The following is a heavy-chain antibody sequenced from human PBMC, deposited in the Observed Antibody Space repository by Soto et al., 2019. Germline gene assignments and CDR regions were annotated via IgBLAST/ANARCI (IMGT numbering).Heavy chain of an antibody. J-gene: IGHJ4*02. Sequence: QLQLQESGPGLVKPSETLSLTCTVSGGSISSSSYYWGWIRQPPGKGLEWIGRIYYSGSTYYNPALKSRVTISVDTSKNQFSLKLSSVTAADTAVYYCARNTPAISISDHWGPGTLVTVSS. CDR2: IYYSGST. V-gene: IGHV4-39*01. D-gene: IGHD2-15*01. CDR3: ARNTPAISISDH. CDR1: GGSISSSSYY.